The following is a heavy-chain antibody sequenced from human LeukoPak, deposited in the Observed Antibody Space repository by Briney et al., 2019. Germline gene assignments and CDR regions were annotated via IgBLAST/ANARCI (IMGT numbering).Heavy chain of an antibody. Sequence: SSETLSLTCTVSGGSISSSSYYWGWIRQPPGKGLEWIGSIYYSGSTYYNPSLKSRVTISVDTSKNQFSLKLSSVTAADTAVYYCARGSMAAAGSDWFDPWGQGTLVTVSS. V-gene: IGHV4-39*01. CDR3: ARGSMAAAGSDWFDP. CDR1: GGSISSSSYY. CDR2: IYYSGST. D-gene: IGHD6-13*01. J-gene: IGHJ5*02.